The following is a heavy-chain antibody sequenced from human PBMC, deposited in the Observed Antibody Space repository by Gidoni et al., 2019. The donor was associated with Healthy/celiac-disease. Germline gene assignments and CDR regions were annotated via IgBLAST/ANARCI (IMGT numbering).Heavy chain of an antibody. D-gene: IGHD2-15*01. J-gene: IGHJ6*02. CDR2: IIPIFGTA. V-gene: IGHV1-69*01. CDR3: ARTSLGYCSGGSCYSYYYYGMDV. CDR1: GGTFSSYA. Sequence: QVQLVQSGAEVKKPGSSVKVSCKASGGTFSSYAIRWVRQAPGQGLEWMGGIIPIFGTANYAQKFQGRVTITADESTSTAYMELSSLRSEDTAVYYCARTSLGYCSGGSCYSYYYYGMDVWGQGTTVTVSS.